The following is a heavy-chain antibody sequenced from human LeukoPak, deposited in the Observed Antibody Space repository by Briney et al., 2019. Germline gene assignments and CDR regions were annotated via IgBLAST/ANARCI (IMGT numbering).Heavy chain of an antibody. CDR1: GFSLSSYM. D-gene: IGHD3-16*01. CDR2: ISSTGSYI. Sequence: GGSLRLSCAASGFSLSSYMLNWVRQAPGKGLEWVSTISSTGSYIYYADSVKGRFTISRDNAKNSLYLQMNSLRAEDTAVYYCGWGVDYWGQGTLVTVSS. V-gene: IGHV3-21*01. CDR3: GWGVDY. J-gene: IGHJ4*02.